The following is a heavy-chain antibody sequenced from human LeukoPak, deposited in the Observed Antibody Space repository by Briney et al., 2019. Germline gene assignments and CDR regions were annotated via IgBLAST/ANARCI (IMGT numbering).Heavy chain of an antibody. Sequence: GGSLRLSCAASGFTFSSYSMNWVRQAPGKGLEWVSSISSSSSYINYADSVKGRFTISRDNSKNTLYLQMNSLRAEDTAVYYCARDYDFWSGYPDYWGQGTLVTVSS. CDR1: GFTFSSYS. D-gene: IGHD3-3*01. CDR2: ISSSSSYI. V-gene: IGHV3-21*01. J-gene: IGHJ4*02. CDR3: ARDYDFWSGYPDY.